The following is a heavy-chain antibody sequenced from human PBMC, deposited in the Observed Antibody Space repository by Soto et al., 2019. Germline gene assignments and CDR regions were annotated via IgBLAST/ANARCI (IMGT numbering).Heavy chain of an antibody. J-gene: IGHJ4*02. Sequence: EVHLVESGGGLVQPGGSLRLSCVASGFTFSSNWMHWVRQVPGRGLVWVSRINEDGSELNYADSVEGRFTVSRDNAKNTLYLHMNSLSADDTAVYYCARDGEGYWGQGTLVTVSS. V-gene: IGHV3-74*01. D-gene: IGHD2-21*01. CDR1: GFTFSSNW. CDR2: INEDGSEL. CDR3: ARDGEGY.